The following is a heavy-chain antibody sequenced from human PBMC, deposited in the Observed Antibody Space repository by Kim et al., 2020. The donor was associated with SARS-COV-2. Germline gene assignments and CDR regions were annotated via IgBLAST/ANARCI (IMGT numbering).Heavy chain of an antibody. Sequence: GGSLRLSCAASGFTFEDYAMHWVRQAPGKGLEWVSGISWNSGSKGYADSVKGRFTISRDNAKNSLYLQMNSLRAEDTALYYCAKKSSGYHGDAFDIWGQGTMVTVSS. J-gene: IGHJ3*02. V-gene: IGHV3-9*01. CDR2: ISWNSGSK. D-gene: IGHD3-22*01. CDR3: AKKSSGYHGDAFDI. CDR1: GFTFEDYA.